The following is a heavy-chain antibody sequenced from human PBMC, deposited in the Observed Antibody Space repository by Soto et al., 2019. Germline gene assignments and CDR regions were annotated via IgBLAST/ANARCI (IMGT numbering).Heavy chain of an antibody. J-gene: IGHJ4*02. Sequence: SVKVSCKASGATFSSYAISWVRQAPGQGLEWMGGIIPIFGTANYAQKFQGRVSITADDSTSTAYMELSSLRSEDTAVYYCARGWYYYDSRGYPFDFWGQGALVTVSS. CDR3: ARGWYYYDSRGYPFDF. CDR2: IIPIFGTA. D-gene: IGHD3-22*01. V-gene: IGHV1-69*13. CDR1: GATFSSYA.